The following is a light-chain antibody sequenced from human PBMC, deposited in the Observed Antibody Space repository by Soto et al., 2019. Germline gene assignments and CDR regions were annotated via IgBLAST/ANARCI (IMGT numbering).Light chain of an antibody. CDR3: HQYDSPPPFALT. J-gene: IGKJ4*01. CDR1: QSVSISY. Sequence: EIVLTQSPGTLSLSPGERATLSCRASQSVSISYLAWYQQRPGQAPRLLIYGASSRATGIPDRFSGSGSGTDFTLTINRLEPEDFAVYYCHQYDSPPPFALTFGGGTKVDSK. CDR2: GAS. V-gene: IGKV3-20*01.